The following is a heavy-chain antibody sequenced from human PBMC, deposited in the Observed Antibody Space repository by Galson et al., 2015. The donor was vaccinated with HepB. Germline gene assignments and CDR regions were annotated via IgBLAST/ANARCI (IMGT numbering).Heavy chain of an antibody. V-gene: IGHV3-49*04. Sequence: SLRLSCAASGFTFGDYAMSWVRQAPGKGLEWVGFIRSKAYGGTTEYAASVKGRFTISRDDSKSIAYLQMNSLKTEDTAVYYCTRDRAAAGTSNYWGQGTLVTVSS. J-gene: IGHJ4*02. CDR2: IRSKAYGGTT. CDR3: TRDRAAAGTSNY. D-gene: IGHD6-13*01. CDR1: GFTFGDYA.